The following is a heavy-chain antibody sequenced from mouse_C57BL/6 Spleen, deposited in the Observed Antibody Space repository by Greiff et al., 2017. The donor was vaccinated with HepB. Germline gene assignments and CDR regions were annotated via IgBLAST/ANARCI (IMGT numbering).Heavy chain of an antibody. Sequence: VQLQQPGAELVKPGASVKMSCKASGYTFTSYWITWVKQRPGQGLEWIGDIYPGSGSTNYNEKFKSKATLPVDTSSSTAYMQLSSLTSEDSAVYYCARLYDGYYVAMDYWGQGTSVTVSS. J-gene: IGHJ4*01. V-gene: IGHV1-55*01. CDR2: IYPGSGST. CDR3: ARLYDGYYVAMDY. D-gene: IGHD2-3*01. CDR1: GYTFTSYW.